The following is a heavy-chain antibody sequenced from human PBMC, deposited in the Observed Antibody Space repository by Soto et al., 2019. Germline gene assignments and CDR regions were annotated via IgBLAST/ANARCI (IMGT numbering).Heavy chain of an antibody. CDR2: INWNGGST. J-gene: IGHJ4*02. Sequence: EVQLVESGGGVVRPGGSLRLSCAASGFTFDDYGMRWVRQAPGKGLEWVSGINWNGGSTGYADSVKGRFTISRDNAKNPLYLQMNSLRAEDTALYHCARGSPYSSSSDNFAYWGQGPLVTVSS. CDR3: ARGSPYSSSSDNFAY. CDR1: GFTFDDYG. V-gene: IGHV3-20*01. D-gene: IGHD6-6*01.